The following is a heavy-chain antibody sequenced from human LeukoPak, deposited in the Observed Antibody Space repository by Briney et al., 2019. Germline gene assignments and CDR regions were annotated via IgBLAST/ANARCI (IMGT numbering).Heavy chain of an antibody. J-gene: IGHJ4*02. CDR1: GFTFSSYS. D-gene: IGHD1-1*01. CDR3: ARDANWSSDN. CDR2: MTASSSHI. V-gene: IGHV3-21*03. Sequence: PGGSLRLSCASSGFTFSSYSMNWIRQAPGKGLEWVSSMTASSSHIWYADVVKGRFPISRDNAKNSLYLQMNSLTADDTGVYYCARDANWSSDNWGQGTLVTVSS.